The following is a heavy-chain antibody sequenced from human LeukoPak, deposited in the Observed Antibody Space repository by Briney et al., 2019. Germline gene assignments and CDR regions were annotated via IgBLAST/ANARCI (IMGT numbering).Heavy chain of an antibody. V-gene: IGHV1-69*01. CDR3: ARRIRPGIAAAGTWGYWFDP. Sequence: SVKVSCKASGGTFSSYAISWVRQAPGQGLEWMGGIIPIFGIANYAQKFQGRVTITADESTSTAYMELSSLRSEDTAVYYCARRIRPGIAAAGTWGYWFDPWGQGTLVTVSS. D-gene: IGHD6-13*01. J-gene: IGHJ5*02. CDR1: GGTFSSYA. CDR2: IIPIFGIA.